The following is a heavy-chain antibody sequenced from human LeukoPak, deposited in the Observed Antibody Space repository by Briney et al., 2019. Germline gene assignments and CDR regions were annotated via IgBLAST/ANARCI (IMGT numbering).Heavy chain of an antibody. V-gene: IGHV3-23*01. CDR1: GFTFSSYA. CDR3: ARPTSDY. CDR2: ISDSGDNT. Sequence: GGSLGLSCVASGFTFSSYAMSWVRQAPGKGLEWVSTISDSGDNTYYADSVKGRFTISRDNSKNTLYLQMNSLRAEDTAVYYCARPTSDYWGQGTLVTVSS. J-gene: IGHJ4*02.